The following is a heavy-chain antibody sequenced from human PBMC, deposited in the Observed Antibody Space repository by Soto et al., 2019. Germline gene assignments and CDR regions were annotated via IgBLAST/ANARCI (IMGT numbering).Heavy chain of an antibody. CDR1: GYTFSNYA. CDR3: ARAGSSGWSYFDY. D-gene: IGHD6-19*01. V-gene: IGHV1-3*04. CDR2: INTGYGNT. J-gene: IGHJ4*02. Sequence: QVQLVQSGAEVKKPGASVKVSCKASGYTFSNYAMKWVRQAPGQRLEWMGWINTGYGNTKYSQKFQGRVNITRDTSASTAYMELSSLRSEDTAVYYCARAGSSGWSYFDYWGQGTLLTVSS.